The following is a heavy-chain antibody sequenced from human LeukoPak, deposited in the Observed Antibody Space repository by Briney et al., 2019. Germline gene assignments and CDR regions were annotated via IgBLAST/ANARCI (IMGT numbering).Heavy chain of an antibody. CDR3: AGGYYYSSFDY. CDR2: IYYSGST. D-gene: IGHD3-22*01. J-gene: IGHJ4*02. V-gene: IGHV4-39*07. Sequence: SETLSLTCTVSGGSISSSSYYWGWIRQPPGKGLEWIGSIYYSGSTNYNPSLKSRVTISVDTSKNQFSLKLSSVTAADTAVYYCAGGYYYSSFDYWGQGTLVTVSS. CDR1: GGSISSSSYY.